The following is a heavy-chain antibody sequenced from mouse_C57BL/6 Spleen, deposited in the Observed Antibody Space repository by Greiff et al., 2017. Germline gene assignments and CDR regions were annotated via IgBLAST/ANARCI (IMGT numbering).Heavy chain of an antibody. J-gene: IGHJ1*03. V-gene: IGHV1-53*01. CDR2: INPSNGGT. CDR3: AREEDYDTVLSTYFYV. D-gene: IGHD2-4*01. Sequence: QVQLQQPGTELVKPGASVKLSCKASGYTFTSYWMHWVKQRPGQGLEWIGNINPSNGGTNYNEKFKSKATLTVDKSSSTAYMQISSLTSEDSAVYCCAREEDYDTVLSTYFYVCGTEAPVTVSS. CDR1: GYTFTSYW.